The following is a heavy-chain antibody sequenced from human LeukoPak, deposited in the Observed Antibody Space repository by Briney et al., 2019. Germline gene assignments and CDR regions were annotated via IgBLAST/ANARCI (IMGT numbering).Heavy chain of an antibody. V-gene: IGHV1-69*13. Sequence: ASVKVSCKASGYTFTSCGISWVRQAPGQGLEWMGGIIPIFGTANYAQKFQGRVTITADESTSTAYMELSSLRSEDTAVYYCARDSSSWYEYYFDYWGQGTLVTVSS. D-gene: IGHD6-13*01. CDR1: GYTFTSCG. CDR2: IIPIFGTA. CDR3: ARDSSSWYEYYFDY. J-gene: IGHJ4*02.